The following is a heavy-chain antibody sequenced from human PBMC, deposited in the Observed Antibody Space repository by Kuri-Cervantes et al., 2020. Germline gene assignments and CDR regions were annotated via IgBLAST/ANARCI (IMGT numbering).Heavy chain of an antibody. D-gene: IGHD3-10*01. J-gene: IGHJ5*02. CDR1: GCTFTSYD. Sequence: ASVKVSCKASGCTFTSYDINWVRQATGQGLEWMGIINPSGGSTSYAQKFQGRVTMTRDTSTSTVYMELSSLRSEDTAVYYCARDLEISEELLWFGEFPNWFDPWGQGTLVTVSS. CDR3: ARDLEISEELLWFGEFPNWFDP. CDR2: INPSGGST. V-gene: IGHV1-46*01.